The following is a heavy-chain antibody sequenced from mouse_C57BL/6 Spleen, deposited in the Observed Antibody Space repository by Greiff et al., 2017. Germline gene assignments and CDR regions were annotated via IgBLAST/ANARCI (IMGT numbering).Heavy chain of an antibody. V-gene: IGHV6-3*01. CDR3: TDDGSSDD. J-gene: IGHJ1*03. CDR1: GFTFSNYW. D-gene: IGHD1-1*01. CDR2: IRLKSDNYAT. Sequence: EVKVEESGGGLVQPGGSMKLSCVASGFTFSNYWMNWVRQSPEKGLEWVAQIRLKSDNYATHYAESVKGRFTISRDDSKSSVYLQMNNLRAEDTGIYYCTDDGSSDDWGTGTTVTVSS.